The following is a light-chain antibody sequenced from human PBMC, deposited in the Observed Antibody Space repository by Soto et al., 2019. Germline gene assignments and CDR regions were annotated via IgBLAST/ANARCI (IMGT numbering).Light chain of an antibody. V-gene: IGLV2-14*01. Sequence: QSALTQPASVSGSPGQSIAISCTGTSSDVGAYNSVSWYQQHPGKAPKLMIYEVSNRPSGVSSRFSASKSGNTASLTISGLQDEDEADYCCGSYTTSNTGVFGGGTKLTVL. CDR1: SSDVGAYNS. J-gene: IGLJ2*01. CDR2: EVS. CDR3: GSYTTSNTGV.